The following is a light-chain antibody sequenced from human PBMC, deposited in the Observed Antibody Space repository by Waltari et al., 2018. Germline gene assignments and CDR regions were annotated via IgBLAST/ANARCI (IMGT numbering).Light chain of an antibody. CDR1: QSVSRN. J-gene: IGKJ2*01. V-gene: IGKV3-15*01. CDR3: QQYNSWPYT. CDR2: GAS. Sequence: EIVMAQSPGTLSVSPGERVTLSCRASQSVSRNLAWYQQRPGQAPRLLVYGASTRATGVPASFIGSGSGTDFTLTISSLQSEDFAIYFCQQYNSWPYTFGQGTKLEMK.